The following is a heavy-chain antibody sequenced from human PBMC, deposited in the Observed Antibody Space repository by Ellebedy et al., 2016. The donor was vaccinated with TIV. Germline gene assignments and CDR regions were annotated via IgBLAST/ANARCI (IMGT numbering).Heavy chain of an antibody. CDR3: ARLGATSCYGCVHNFYYYMDV. J-gene: IGHJ6*03. CDR2: IKEDGSAK. V-gene: IGHV3-7*01. CDR1: GFTFSSYW. Sequence: GGSLRLXCGVSGFTFSSYWMSWVRQAPGKGLEWVATIKEDGSAKYYVDSVKGRFTISRDNAKNSLFLQMNSLRDEDTAVYYCARLGATSCYGCVHNFYYYMDVWGKGTTVTVSS. D-gene: IGHD2-2*01.